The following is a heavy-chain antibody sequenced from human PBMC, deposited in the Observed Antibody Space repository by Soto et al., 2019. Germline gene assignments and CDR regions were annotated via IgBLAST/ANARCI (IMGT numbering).Heavy chain of an antibody. J-gene: IGHJ4*02. CDR2: ISSSSSTI. CDR1: GFTSSGYS. D-gene: IGHD6-13*01. Sequence: GGSLRLSCAASGFTSSGYSMNWVRQAPGKGLEWVSYISSSSSTIYYADSVKGRFTISRDNAKNSLYLQMNSLRDEDTAVYYCAVSSSWYVTFDYWGQGTLVTVSS. V-gene: IGHV3-48*02. CDR3: AVSSSWYVTFDY.